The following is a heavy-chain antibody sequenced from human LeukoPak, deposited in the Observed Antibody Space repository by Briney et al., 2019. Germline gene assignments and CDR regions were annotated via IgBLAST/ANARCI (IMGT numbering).Heavy chain of an antibody. CDR1: GGSITSYY. J-gene: IGHJ4*02. CDR2: IYDSGSP. Sequence: SETLSLTCTVSGGSITSYYWSWIRQPPGKGLEWIGYIYDSGSPDYNPSLKSRVTISVDTSKNQFSLKLSSVTAADTAVYYCARHFYPYDSSGYLKYWGRGTLVTVPS. D-gene: IGHD3-22*01. V-gene: IGHV4-59*08. CDR3: ARHFYPYDSSGYLKY.